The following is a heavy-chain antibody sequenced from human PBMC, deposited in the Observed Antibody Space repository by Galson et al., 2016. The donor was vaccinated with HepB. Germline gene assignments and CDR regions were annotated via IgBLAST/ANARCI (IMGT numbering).Heavy chain of an antibody. Sequence: SLRLSCAASGFTVGSNYMTWVRQAPGKGLEWVSIIYSNGDVNYADSVKGRFTISRDSSKNTLYLQMNSLRVEDTAVYYCASGLRGSYWGLGYWGQGTLVTVSS. J-gene: IGHJ4*02. CDR3: ASGLRGSYWGLGY. CDR2: IYSNGDV. CDR1: GFTVGSNY. V-gene: IGHV3-53*01. D-gene: IGHD1-26*01.